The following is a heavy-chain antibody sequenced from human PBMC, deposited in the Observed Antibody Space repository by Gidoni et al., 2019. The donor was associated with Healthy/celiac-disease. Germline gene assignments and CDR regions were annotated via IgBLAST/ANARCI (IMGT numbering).Heavy chain of an antibody. CDR1: GFTFRSYS. J-gene: IGHJ4*02. D-gene: IGHD3-16*02. V-gene: IGHV3-21*01. Sequence: EVQLVESGGGLVKPGGSLRLSCAASGFTFRSYSMNGVRQAPGKGLEWVSSISSSSSYIYYADSVKGRFTISRDNAKNSLYLQMNSLRAEDTAVYYCARDTPNDYVWGSYRYFDYWGQGTLVTVSS. CDR3: ARDTPNDYVWGSYRYFDY. CDR2: ISSSSSYI.